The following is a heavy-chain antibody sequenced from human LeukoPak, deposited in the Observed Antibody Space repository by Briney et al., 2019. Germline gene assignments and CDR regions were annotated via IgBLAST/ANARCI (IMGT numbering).Heavy chain of an antibody. Sequence: SETLSLTCAVYGGSFSGYYWSWIRQPPGKGLEWIGEIYHSGSTNYNPSLKSRVTISVDKSKNQFSLKLSSVTAADTAVYYCAREPGIAAAGTSWFDPWGQGTLVTVSS. J-gene: IGHJ5*02. D-gene: IGHD6-13*01. CDR2: IYHSGST. CDR3: AREPGIAAAGTSWFDP. CDR1: GGSFSGYY. V-gene: IGHV4-34*01.